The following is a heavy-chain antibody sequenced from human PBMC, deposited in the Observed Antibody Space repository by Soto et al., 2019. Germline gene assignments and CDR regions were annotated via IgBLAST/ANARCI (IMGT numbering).Heavy chain of an antibody. D-gene: IGHD4-17*01. CDR2: IYYSGST. J-gene: IGHJ6*02. Sequence: SETLSLTCTVSGGSISSYYWSWIRQPPGKGLEWIGYIYYSGSTNYNPSLKSRVTISVDTSKNQFSLKLSSVTAADTAVYYCARADYGDYASHYYYYYGMDVWGQGTSVTVSS. CDR1: GGSISSYY. CDR3: ARADYGDYASHYYYYYGMDV. V-gene: IGHV4-59*01.